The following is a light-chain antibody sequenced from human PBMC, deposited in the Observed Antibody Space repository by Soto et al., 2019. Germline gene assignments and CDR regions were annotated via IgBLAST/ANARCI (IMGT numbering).Light chain of an antibody. V-gene: IGKV3-20*01. CDR1: QSVSSSS. Sequence: EIVLTQSPGTLSLSPGERATLSCRASQSVSSSSLAWYQQKPGQAPRLLIYGASSRATGIPDRFSGSGSGTDFTLPISRLEPEDFAVFYCQQYGSSPQYTFGQGTKLEIK. CDR3: QQYGSSPQYT. CDR2: GAS. J-gene: IGKJ2*01.